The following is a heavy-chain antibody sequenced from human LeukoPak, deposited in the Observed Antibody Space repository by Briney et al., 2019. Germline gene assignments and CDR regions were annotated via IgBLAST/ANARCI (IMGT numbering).Heavy chain of an antibody. CDR1: GFTFSSYD. D-gene: IGHD3-10*01. CDR2: ISTSGDT. Sequence: GGSLRLSCAASGFTFSSYDMHWVCQVTGTGLEWVSVISTSGDTYYPGSVKGRFTISRENAKNSLYLQMNSMRAGDTAVYYCARASMVRGVTLYVFDIWGQGTMVTVSS. J-gene: IGHJ3*02. CDR3: ARASMVRGVTLYVFDI. V-gene: IGHV3-13*04.